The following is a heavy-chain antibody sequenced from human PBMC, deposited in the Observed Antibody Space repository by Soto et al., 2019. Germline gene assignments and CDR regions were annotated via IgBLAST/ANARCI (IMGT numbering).Heavy chain of an antibody. Sequence: SETLSLTCAVSGGSISSGGYSWSWIRQPPGKGLEWIGYIYHSGSTYYNPSLKSRVTISVDRSKNQFSLKLSSVTAADTAVYYCARALQLARAPIFDYWGQGTLVTVSS. D-gene: IGHD5-18*01. CDR2: IYHSGST. CDR1: GGSISSGGYS. CDR3: ARALQLARAPIFDY. J-gene: IGHJ4*02. V-gene: IGHV4-30-2*01.